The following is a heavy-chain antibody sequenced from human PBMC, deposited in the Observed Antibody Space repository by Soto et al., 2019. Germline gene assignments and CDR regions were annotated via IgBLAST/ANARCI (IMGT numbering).Heavy chain of an antibody. CDR2: TYYRSKWYN. D-gene: IGHD6-6*01. CDR3: ARERRLAARPFDY. J-gene: IGHJ4*02. Sequence: SQTLSLTCAISGGSVSSNSAAWNWIRPSPSRGLEWLGRTYYRSKWYNDYAVSVKSRITINPDTSKNQFSLQLNSVTPEDTAVYYCARERRLAARPFDYWAKGTLVTVSS. CDR1: GGSVSSNSAA. V-gene: IGHV6-1*01.